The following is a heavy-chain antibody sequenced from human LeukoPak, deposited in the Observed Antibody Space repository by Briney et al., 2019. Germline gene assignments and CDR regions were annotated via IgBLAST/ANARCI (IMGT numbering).Heavy chain of an antibody. CDR3: AKGSSYYDSSGRGVYFDD. D-gene: IGHD3-22*01. CDR2: IYSGGST. J-gene: IGHJ4*02. V-gene: IGHV3-53*01. CDR1: GFTVSNSY. Sequence: GESLRLSCAASGFTVSNSYMSWVRQAPGKGLQWVAVIYSGGSTYYADSVKGRFTISRDNSKNTLYLQMNSLRAEDTAVYYCAKGSSYYDSSGRGVYFDDWGQGTLVTVSS.